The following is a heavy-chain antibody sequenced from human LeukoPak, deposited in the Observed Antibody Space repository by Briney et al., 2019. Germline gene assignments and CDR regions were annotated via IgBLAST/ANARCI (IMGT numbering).Heavy chain of an antibody. CDR3: ARWAGAYYYYYGMDV. Sequence: SQTLSLTCTVSGGSISSGGYYWSWIRQHPGKGLEWIGYIYYSGSTYYNPSLKSRVTMSVDTSKNQFSLKLSSVTAADTAVYYCARWAGAYYYYYGMDVWGQGTTVTVSS. J-gene: IGHJ6*02. D-gene: IGHD1-26*01. V-gene: IGHV4-31*03. CDR2: IYYSGST. CDR1: GGSISSGGYY.